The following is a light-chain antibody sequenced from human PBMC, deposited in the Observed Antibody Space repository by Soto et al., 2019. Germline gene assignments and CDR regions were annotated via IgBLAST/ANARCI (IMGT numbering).Light chain of an antibody. J-gene: IGLJ2*01. CDR3: QAWDSSIVV. Sequence: SSELTQPPSVSVSPGQTASITCSGDKLGDKYACWYQQKPGQSPLLVIYQDRKRPSGIPERFSGSNSGNTATLTISGTQAMDEADYYCQAWDSSIVVFGGGTKLTVL. CDR1: KLGDKY. CDR2: QDR. V-gene: IGLV3-1*01.